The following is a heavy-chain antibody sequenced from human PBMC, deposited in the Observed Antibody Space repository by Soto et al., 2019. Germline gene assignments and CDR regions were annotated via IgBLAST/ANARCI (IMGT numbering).Heavy chain of an antibody. Sequence: SQTLSLTCAISGESVSSNSAAWNWIRQSPSRGLEWLGRTYYRSKWYNDYAVSVKSRITINPDTSKNQFSLQLNSVTPEDTAVYCCARDHSRVVAAAGNDYYFYYCMDVWRQVTSVTASS. CDR3: ARDHSRVVAAAGNDYYFYYCMDV. CDR1: GESVSSNSAA. V-gene: IGHV6-1*01. J-gene: IGHJ6*02. D-gene: IGHD6-13*01. CDR2: TYYRSKWYN.